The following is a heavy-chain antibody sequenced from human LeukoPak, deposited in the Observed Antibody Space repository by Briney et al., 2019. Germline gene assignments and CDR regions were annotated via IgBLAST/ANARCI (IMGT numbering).Heavy chain of an antibody. Sequence: SVKVSCKASGGTFISYAISWVRQAPGQGLEWMGGIIPIFGTANYAQKFQGRVTITADESTSTAYMELSSLRSEDTAVYYCARDVLPKTDFWSGLDGMDVWGQGTTVTVSS. D-gene: IGHD3-3*01. J-gene: IGHJ6*02. CDR2: IIPIFGTA. CDR3: ARDVLPKTDFWSGLDGMDV. V-gene: IGHV1-69*13. CDR1: GGTFISYA.